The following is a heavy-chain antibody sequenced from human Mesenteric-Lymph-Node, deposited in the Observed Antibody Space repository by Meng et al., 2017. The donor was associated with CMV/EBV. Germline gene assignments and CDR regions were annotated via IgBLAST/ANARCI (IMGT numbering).Heavy chain of an antibody. D-gene: IGHD2-15*01. V-gene: IGHV3-30-3*01. J-gene: IGHJ6*02. CDR1: GFTFSSYA. Sequence: GGSLRLSCAASGFTFSSYAMHWVRQAPGKGLEWVAVISYDGSNKYYADSVKGRFTISRDNAKNSLYLQMNSLRAEDTAVYYCATGAYCSGGSCSGRYGMDVWGQGTTVTVSS. CDR3: ATGAYCSGGSCSGRYGMDV. CDR2: ISYDGSNK.